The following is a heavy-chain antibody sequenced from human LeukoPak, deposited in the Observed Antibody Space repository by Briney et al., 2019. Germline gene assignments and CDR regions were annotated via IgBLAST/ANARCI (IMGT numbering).Heavy chain of an antibody. D-gene: IGHD3-16*02. CDR1: GFTFSSYW. V-gene: IGHV3-74*01. CDR3: ARGDLYDYVWGSYRGCPFDP. CDR2: INSDGSST. Sequence: GGSLRLSCAASGFTFSSYWMHWVRQAPGKGLVWVSRINSDGSSTSYADSVKGRFTISRDNSKNTLYLQMNSLRAEDTAVYYCARGDLYDYVWGSYRGCPFDPWGQGTLVTVSS. J-gene: IGHJ5*02.